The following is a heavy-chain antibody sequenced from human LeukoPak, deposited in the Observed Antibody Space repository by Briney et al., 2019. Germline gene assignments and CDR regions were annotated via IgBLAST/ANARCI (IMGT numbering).Heavy chain of an antibody. CDR1: GGXISSRAYY. CDR2: IYYTGVT. D-gene: IGHD5-18*01. Sequence: SETLSLTCTVSGGXISSRAYYWGWIRQPPGKGLEWIGSIYYTGVTYSSPSLKSRLTISLDTSENHFSLKLSSVTAADTAVYYCARQGDGGYSYGNFDSWGQGTLVAVSS. J-gene: IGHJ4*02. CDR3: ARQGDGGYSYGNFDS. V-gene: IGHV4-39*01.